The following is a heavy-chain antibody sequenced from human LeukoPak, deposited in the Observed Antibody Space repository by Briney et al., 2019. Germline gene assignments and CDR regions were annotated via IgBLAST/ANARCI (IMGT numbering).Heavy chain of an antibody. V-gene: IGHV3-30-3*01. CDR3: ARSGDVGIQVWTIFDY. J-gene: IGHJ4*02. D-gene: IGHD5-18*01. Sequence: PGRSLRLSCAASGFTVSTYGMHWVRQAPGKGLEWVAVISFDGGSRYYADSVKNRFTVSRDNSKNTLYVEMNSLRAEDTAVYYCARSGDVGIQVWTIFDYWGQGTLVTVSS. CDR1: GFTVSTYG. CDR2: ISFDGGSR.